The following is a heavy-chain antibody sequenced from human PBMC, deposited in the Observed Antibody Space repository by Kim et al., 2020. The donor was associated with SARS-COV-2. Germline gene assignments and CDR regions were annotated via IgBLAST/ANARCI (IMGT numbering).Heavy chain of an antibody. J-gene: IGHJ6*02. D-gene: IGHD5-12*01. Sequence: QKFQGRVTSTADESTSTAYMELSSLRSEDTAVYYCARSIGYDSYYYYGMDVWGQGTTVTVSS. V-gene: IGHV1-69*01. CDR3: ARSIGYDSYYYYGMDV.